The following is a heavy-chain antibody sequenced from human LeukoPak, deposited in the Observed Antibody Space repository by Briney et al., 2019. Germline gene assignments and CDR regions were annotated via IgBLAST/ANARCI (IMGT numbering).Heavy chain of an antibody. CDR3: AAGPRNDP. V-gene: IGHV1-8*01. CDR2: VHPDNEHT. J-gene: IGHJ5*02. Sequence: ASVTVSFKTSVYPCTKWEINWLRPAAGQVLERIGGVHPDNEHTYYAERFRVSVNMSRDTSTTTAYMELSGLRSNDTAEKFCAAGPRNDPWGQETLVTVSS. CDR1: VYPCTKWE.